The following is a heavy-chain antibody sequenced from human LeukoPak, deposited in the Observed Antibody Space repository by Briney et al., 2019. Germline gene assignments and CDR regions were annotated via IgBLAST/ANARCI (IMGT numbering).Heavy chain of an antibody. J-gene: IGHJ4*02. D-gene: IGHD2-2*01. CDR1: GFSFSTSG. Sequence: PGGSLRLSCAASGFSFSTSGMLWVRQAPGKGPDWVAVMWYDGSHEYYANSVKGRFTISRDNSKNTLYLQITSLRAEDTAVYYCARGYCTSRGCFPDYWGQGTMVTVSS. CDR2: MWYDGSHE. V-gene: IGHV3-33*01. CDR3: ARGYCTSRGCFPDY.